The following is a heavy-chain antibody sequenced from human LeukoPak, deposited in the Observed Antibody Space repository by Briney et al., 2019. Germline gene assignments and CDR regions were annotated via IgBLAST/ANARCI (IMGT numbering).Heavy chain of an antibody. CDR2: IYHSGST. Sequence: SETLSLTCAVSGYSLSSGYYWGWIRQPPGKGLEWIGSIYHSGSTYYNPSLKSRVTISVDTSKNQFSLKLSSVTAADTAVYYCAGSNVQLERRPFDPWGQGTLVTVSS. J-gene: IGHJ5*02. CDR3: AGSNVQLERRPFDP. V-gene: IGHV4-38-2*01. CDR1: GYSLSSGYY. D-gene: IGHD1-1*01.